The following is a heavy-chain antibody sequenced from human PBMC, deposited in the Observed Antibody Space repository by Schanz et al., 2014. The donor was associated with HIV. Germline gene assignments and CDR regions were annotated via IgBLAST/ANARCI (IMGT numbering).Heavy chain of an antibody. V-gene: IGHV3-30-3*01. CDR3: ARGGIWEWDQPDFDY. CDR1: GFTFSNYA. CDR2: ISHDGSNK. J-gene: IGHJ4*02. D-gene: IGHD2-15*01. Sequence: QVQLVESGGGVVQPGRSLRLSCAVSGFTFSNYAMHWVRQAPGKGLEWAAVISHDGSNKYSADSVKGRFTISRDNSKNTLYLQMNSLRAEDTAVYYCARGGIWEWDQPDFDYWGQGTLVTVSS.